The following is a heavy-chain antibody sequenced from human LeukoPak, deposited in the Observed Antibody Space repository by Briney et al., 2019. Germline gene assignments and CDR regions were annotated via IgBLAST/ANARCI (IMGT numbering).Heavy chain of an antibody. V-gene: IGHV3-23*01. D-gene: IGHD5-24*01. J-gene: IGHJ4*02. Sequence: PGGSLRLSCSASGITFSTYTMNWVRQAPGKGLEWVSAIIGTDRKYYADSVKGRFTISRDNSKSTLYLQMNGLRAEDTAIYYCAKDMSPDGRWDVDYRGLGTPVTVSS. CDR3: AKDMSPDGRWDVDY. CDR2: IIGTDRK. CDR1: GITFSTYT.